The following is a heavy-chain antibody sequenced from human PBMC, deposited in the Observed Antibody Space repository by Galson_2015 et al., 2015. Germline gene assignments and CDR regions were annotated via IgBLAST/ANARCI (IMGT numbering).Heavy chain of an antibody. CDR2: MYYRGSN. CDR3: ARVKGYSIAPFDY. J-gene: IGHJ4*02. Sequence: SEPLSLACPVAGGSISRYYWGWIRQPPGEGLECIGFMYYRGSNNYNPSLRGRVTISVDSYKNQFSLKLSSVTAAYTSVYYWARVKGYSIAPFDYWGQGTLVTVSS. CDR1: GGSISRYY. V-gene: IGHV4-59*01. D-gene: IGHD6-13*01.